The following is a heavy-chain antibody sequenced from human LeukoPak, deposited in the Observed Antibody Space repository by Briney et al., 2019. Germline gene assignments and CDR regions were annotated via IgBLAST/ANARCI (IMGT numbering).Heavy chain of an antibody. CDR1: GGSISSGGYY. V-gene: IGHV4-31*03. CDR3: ASPRGYGDKTDAFDI. CDR2: IYYSGST. Sequence: PSETLSLTCTVSGGSISSGGYYWSWIRQHPGKGLEWIGYIYYSGSTYYNPSLKSRVTISVDTSKNQFSLKLSSVTAADTALYYCASPRGYGDKTDAFDIWGQGTMVTVSS. D-gene: IGHD4-23*01. J-gene: IGHJ3*02.